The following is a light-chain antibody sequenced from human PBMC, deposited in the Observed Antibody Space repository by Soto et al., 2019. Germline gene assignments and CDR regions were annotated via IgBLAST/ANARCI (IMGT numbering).Light chain of an antibody. Sequence: QTVVTQPPSVSAAPGQKVTISCSGRSSNIGSYYVSWYQQVPGTAPKLLIYENDERPSGIPDRFSGSKSGTSATLGITGLQTGDEADYYCGTWDSSLSVVVFGGGTKLTVL. CDR3: GTWDSSLSVVV. CDR2: END. CDR1: SSNIGSYY. J-gene: IGLJ2*01. V-gene: IGLV1-51*02.